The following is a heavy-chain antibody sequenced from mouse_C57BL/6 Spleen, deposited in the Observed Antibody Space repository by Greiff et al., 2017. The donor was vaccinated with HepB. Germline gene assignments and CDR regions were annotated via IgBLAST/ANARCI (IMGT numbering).Heavy chain of an antibody. Sequence: EVQRVESGPGLVKPSQSLSLTCSVTGYSITSGYYWNWIRQFPGNKLEWTGYISYDGSNNYNPSLKNRISITRDTSKNQFFLKLNSVTTEDTATYYCAREGGSSGDYYAMDYWGQGTSVTVSS. J-gene: IGHJ4*01. CDR3: AREGGSSGDYYAMDY. CDR2: ISYDGSN. D-gene: IGHD1-1*01. CDR1: GYSITSGYY. V-gene: IGHV3-6*01.